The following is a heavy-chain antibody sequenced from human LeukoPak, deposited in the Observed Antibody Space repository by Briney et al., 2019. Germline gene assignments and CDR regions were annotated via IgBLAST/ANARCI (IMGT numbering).Heavy chain of an antibody. D-gene: IGHD3-3*01. V-gene: IGHV4-4*07. CDR2: IYTSGST. CDR3: ARAGSITIFGVVIPRGDYMDV. CDR1: GGSISSYY. J-gene: IGHJ6*03. Sequence: SETLSLTCTVSGGSISSYYWSWIRQPAGKGLEWIGRIYTSGSTNYNPSLKSRVTMSVDTSKNQFSLKLSSVTAADTAVYYCARAGSITIFGVVIPRGDYMDVWGKGTTVTVSS.